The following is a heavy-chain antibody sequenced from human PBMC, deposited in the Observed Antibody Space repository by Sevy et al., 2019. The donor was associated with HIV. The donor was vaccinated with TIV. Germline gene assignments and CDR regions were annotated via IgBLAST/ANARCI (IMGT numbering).Heavy chain of an antibody. Sequence: SETLSLTCSVSGGSITSKNYFWAWIRQSPGKGLEWIGSIYHSGSTYHNPSLQSRVGISVDTSRRHFSLKLSSVTATDTAAYYCARHSFKHGNWPHYFDYWGQGTLVTVSS. D-gene: IGHD1-20*01. CDR3: ARHSFKHGNWPHYFDY. CDR2: IYHSGST. CDR1: GGSITSKNYF. J-gene: IGHJ4*02. V-gene: IGHV4-39*01.